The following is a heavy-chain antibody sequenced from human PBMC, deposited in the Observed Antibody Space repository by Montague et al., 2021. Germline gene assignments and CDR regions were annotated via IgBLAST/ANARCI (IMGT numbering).Heavy chain of an antibody. J-gene: IGHJ5*02. Sequence: SETLSLTCTVSGGYIESRDWSWIRQPPGKGLEWIGYIYYRGNTNYNPSLKNRVTISVDTYKNQFSLKLSSVTAAATAVYYCSRDLHGGYGTWFDPCGQGTLVTVSS. D-gene: IGHD1-26*01. CDR2: IYYRGNT. CDR1: GGYIESRD. V-gene: IGHV4-59*11. CDR3: SRDLHGGYGTWFDP.